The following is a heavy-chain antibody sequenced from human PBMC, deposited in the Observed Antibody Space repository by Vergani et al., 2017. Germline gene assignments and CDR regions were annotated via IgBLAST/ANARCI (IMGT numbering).Heavy chain of an antibody. CDR1: GYSISSGYY. J-gene: IGHJ4*02. CDR3: ARDLYGSGSYFAY. Sequence: QVQLQESGPGLVKPSETLSLTCTVSGYSISSGYYWGWIRQPPGKGREGIGSIYHSGSTYYNPSLKSRVTISVDTSKNQFSLKLSSVNAADTAVYYCARDLYGSGSYFAYWGQGTLVTVSS. CDR2: IYHSGST. D-gene: IGHD3-10*01. V-gene: IGHV4-38-2*02.